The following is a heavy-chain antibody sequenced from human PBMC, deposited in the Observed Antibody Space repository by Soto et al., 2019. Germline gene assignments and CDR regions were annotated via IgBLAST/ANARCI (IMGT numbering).Heavy chain of an antibody. V-gene: IGHV3-7*01. CDR3: AREGYYYDSYYFDY. CDR2: IKQDGSEK. CDR1: GFTFSRYW. D-gene: IGHD3-22*01. J-gene: IGHJ4*02. Sequence: EVQLVESGGGLVQPGGSLRLSCAASGFTFSRYWMHWVRQTPGKGLVWVANIKQDGSEKYYVDSVKGRFTISRDNAKNSLYLQMNSLRAEDTAVYYCAREGYYYDSYYFDYWGQGTLVTVSS.